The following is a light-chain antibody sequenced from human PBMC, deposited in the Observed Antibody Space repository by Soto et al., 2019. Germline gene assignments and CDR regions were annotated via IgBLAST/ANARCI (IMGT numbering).Light chain of an antibody. CDR3: RQYGSSPRLT. CDR1: QSFSSSY. V-gene: IGKV3-20*01. CDR2: YAX. Sequence: VVTQSSGTLSLSPGERATLSCRASQSFSSSYLAGYRQKPGQSPGILXXYAXSRATGIPDRFSGSGSGRDFTLTISRLEPEEFAVYYCRQYGSSPRLTFGGGTKVDI. J-gene: IGKJ4*01.